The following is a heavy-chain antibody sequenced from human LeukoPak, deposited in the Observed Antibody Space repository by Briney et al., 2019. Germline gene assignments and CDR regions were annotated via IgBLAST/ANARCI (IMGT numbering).Heavy chain of an antibody. CDR2: IIAIADHI. D-gene: IGHD3-10*02. CDR3: AKRPAAVRGVIPYVDY. CDR1: GFMLSSSS. J-gene: IGHJ4*02. Sequence: GSLTLSCAVSGFMLSSSSMRWVRQVPGRGLEWVATIIAIADHIYYADSVKGRFTSCRDNSKNTLFLQVNSLRAKHTAIYYCAKRPAAVRGVIPYVDYWGQGTLVTVSS. V-gene: IGHV3-23*01.